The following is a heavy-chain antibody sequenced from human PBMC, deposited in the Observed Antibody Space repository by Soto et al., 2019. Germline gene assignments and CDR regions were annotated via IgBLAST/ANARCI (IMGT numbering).Heavy chain of an antibody. J-gene: IGHJ4*02. CDR3: AKGNPYYFDY. CDR2: ISGPGAS. CDR1: GFPFSDYA. Sequence: SGFPFSDYAMNWVRQAPGKGLEWVSGISGPGASSYGDSVKGRFTISRDNSRNTLSLQMNSLRVEDTAIYYCAKGNPYYFDYWAQGTLVTVSS. V-gene: IGHV3-23*01.